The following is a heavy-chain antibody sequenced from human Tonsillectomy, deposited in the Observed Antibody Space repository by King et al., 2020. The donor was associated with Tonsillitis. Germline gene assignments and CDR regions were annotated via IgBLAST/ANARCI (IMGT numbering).Heavy chain of an antibody. Sequence: QLVQSGAEVKNPGASVKVSCKTSGYAFIDYYIHWVRQAPGQGLEWMGWINPNSGGTKYAQKFQGRVTMTRDTSISTAFMELSRLSSDDTAVYYCARSEDHDILVWFDPWGQGTLVTVSS. CDR3: ARSEDHDILVWFDP. J-gene: IGHJ5*02. CDR2: INPNSGGT. V-gene: IGHV1-2*02. CDR1: GYAFIDYY. D-gene: IGHD3-9*01.